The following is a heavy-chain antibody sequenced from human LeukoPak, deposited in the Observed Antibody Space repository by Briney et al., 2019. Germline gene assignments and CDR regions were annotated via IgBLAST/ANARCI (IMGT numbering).Heavy chain of an antibody. CDR1: GFTFSSYA. CDR2: ISGSGGST. V-gene: IGHV3-23*01. J-gene: IGHJ4*02. D-gene: IGHD6-13*01. Sequence: GGSLRLSCAASGFTFSSYAMSWVRQALGQGLEWVSAISGSGGSTYYADSVKGRFTISRDNSKNTLYLQMNSLRAEDTAAYYCAHISSSWPDYWGQGTLVTVSS. CDR3: AHISSSWPDY.